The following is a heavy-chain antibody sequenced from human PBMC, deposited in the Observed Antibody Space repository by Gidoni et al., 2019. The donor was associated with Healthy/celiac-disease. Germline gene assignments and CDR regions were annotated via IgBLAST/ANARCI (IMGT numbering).Heavy chain of an antibody. Sequence: EVQLVESGGGLVQPGGSLRLSCAASGFTSSSYSMNWVRQAPGKGLEWVSYISSSSSTIYYADSVKGRFTISRDNAKNSLYLQMNSLRDEDTAVYYCARDANYDFGLPIDYWGQGTLVTVSS. J-gene: IGHJ4*02. D-gene: IGHD3-3*01. CDR3: ARDANYDFGLPIDY. CDR1: GFTSSSYS. CDR2: ISSSSSTI. V-gene: IGHV3-48*02.